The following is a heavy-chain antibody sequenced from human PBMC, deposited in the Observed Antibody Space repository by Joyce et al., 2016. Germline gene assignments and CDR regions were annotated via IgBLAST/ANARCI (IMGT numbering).Heavy chain of an antibody. J-gene: IGHJ2*01. V-gene: IGHV1-18*01. D-gene: IGHD3-3*01. CDR1: GYTFTNYV. CDR3: ARESRTFGALKYFDL. Sequence: QVQLVQSGGEVKKPGASVKVSCKASGYTFTNYVIHWVRLAPGQGLEWMGWISAYNGNPDYAQKFQGRVTMTTDTSTSTAYLELRSLKSDDTAVYYCARESRTFGALKYFDLWGRGTLVTVSS. CDR2: ISAYNGNP.